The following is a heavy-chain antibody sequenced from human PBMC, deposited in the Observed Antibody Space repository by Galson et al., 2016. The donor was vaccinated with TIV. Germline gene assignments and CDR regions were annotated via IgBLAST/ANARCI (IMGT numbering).Heavy chain of an antibody. CDR1: DGSITGYY. J-gene: IGHJ6*02. V-gene: IGHV4-4*07. D-gene: IGHD6-19*01. Sequence: TLSLTCTISDGSITGYYWSWVRQSAGKGLEWIGRIYSSGGTNHNPSLQSRVTMSVDTSKNHSTLKMTSVTAADTAVYYCVRDSGIAMPGTAGDVWGQGTTVIVTS. CDR3: VRDSGIAMPGTAGDV. CDR2: IYSSGGT.